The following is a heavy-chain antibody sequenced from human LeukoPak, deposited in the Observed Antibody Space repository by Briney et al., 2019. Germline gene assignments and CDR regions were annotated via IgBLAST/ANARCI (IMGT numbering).Heavy chain of an antibody. Sequence: ASVKVSCKASEYTFTGYYIHWVRQAPGQGLEWMGWIFPNSGDTNYAQKFQGRVTMTRDTSLSTAYLELSRLRSDDTAVYYCAAPGYSYGSFDYWGQGTLVTVSS. J-gene: IGHJ4*02. CDR2: IFPNSGDT. V-gene: IGHV1-2*02. CDR3: AAPGYSYGSFDY. CDR1: EYTFTGYY. D-gene: IGHD5-18*01.